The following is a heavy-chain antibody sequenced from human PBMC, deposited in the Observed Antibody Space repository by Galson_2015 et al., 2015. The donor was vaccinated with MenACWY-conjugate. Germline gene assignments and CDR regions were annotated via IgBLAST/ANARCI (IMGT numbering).Heavy chain of an antibody. CDR2: ISNSGTTI. V-gene: IGHV3-11*01. CDR1: GFTFSDYY. J-gene: IGHJ6*03. CDR3: ARAPISVTGLFYSYFMDV. D-gene: IGHD6-19*01. Sequence: SLRLSCAASGFTFSDYYMSWIRLVPGKGLEWISYISNSGTTISYADSMKGRFTVSRDNARNSLYLQMNSLRAEDTAIYYCARAPISVTGLFYSYFMDVWGKGTT.